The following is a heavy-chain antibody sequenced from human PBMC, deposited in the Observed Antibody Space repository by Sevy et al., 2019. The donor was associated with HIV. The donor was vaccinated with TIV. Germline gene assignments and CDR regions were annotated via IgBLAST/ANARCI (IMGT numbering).Heavy chain of an antibody. CDR1: GFTFSNYG. CDR3: ARGGDFNDRSAKSDFDY. Sequence: GGSLRLSCAAAGFTFSNYGMHWVRQAPGKGLEWVAVIWNDGSNKNYADSVKGRFTISRDNSKNTLYLQMNSLRVEDTAVDFCARGGDFNDRSAKSDFDYWGQGTLVTVSS. J-gene: IGHJ4*02. CDR2: IWNDGSNK. D-gene: IGHD2-21*02. V-gene: IGHV3-33*01.